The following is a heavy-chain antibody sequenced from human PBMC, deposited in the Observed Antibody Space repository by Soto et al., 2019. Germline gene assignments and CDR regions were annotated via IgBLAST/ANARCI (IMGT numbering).Heavy chain of an antibody. CDR3: ATGRSDSGWYEEHF. Sequence: KTSETLSLTCTVSGGSITDYYWSWIRQPPGKALEWIGYGYHSVSIHYNPSLKTRVTISVDTSENQFSLRLSSVTAADTAVYYCATGRSDSGWYEEHFWGRGTLVTVSS. D-gene: IGHD6-19*01. J-gene: IGHJ4*02. CDR1: GGSITDYY. V-gene: IGHV4-59*01. CDR2: GYHSVSI.